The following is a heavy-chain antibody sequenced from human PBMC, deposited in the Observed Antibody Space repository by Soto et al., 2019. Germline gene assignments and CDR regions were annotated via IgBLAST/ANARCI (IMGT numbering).Heavy chain of an antibody. J-gene: IGHJ4*02. V-gene: IGHV3-64*01. CDR1: GFTFSSYA. CDR2: ISSNGGST. D-gene: IGHD5-12*01. Sequence: EVPLVESGGGLVQPGGSLRLSCAASGFTFSSYAMHWVRPAPGKGLEYVSAISSNGGSTYYANSVKGRFTISRDNSKNTLYLQMGSLRAEDMAVYYCARRDGYNFDYWGQGTLVTVSS. CDR3: ARRDGYNFDY.